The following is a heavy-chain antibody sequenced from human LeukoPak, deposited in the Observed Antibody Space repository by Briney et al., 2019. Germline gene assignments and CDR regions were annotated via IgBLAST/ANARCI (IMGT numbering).Heavy chain of an antibody. CDR3: ASLRERSYYARGFDY. Sequence: SETLSLTCAVYVGSFSGYYWSWIRQPPGKGLEWIGEIHHSGSTNYNPSLKSRVTISVDTSKNQFSLKLSSVTAADTAVYHCASLRERSYYARGFDYWGRGTLVTVSS. CDR2: IHHSGST. CDR1: VGSFSGYY. V-gene: IGHV4-34*01. D-gene: IGHD1-26*01. J-gene: IGHJ4*02.